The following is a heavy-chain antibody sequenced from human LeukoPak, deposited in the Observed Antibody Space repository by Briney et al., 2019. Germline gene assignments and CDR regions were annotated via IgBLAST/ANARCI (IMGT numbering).Heavy chain of an antibody. CDR2: IYTSGST. CDR1: GGSISSYY. Sequence: SETLSLTCTVSGGSISSYYWSWIRQPAGKGLEWIGRIYTSGSTNYNPSLKSRVTMSVDTSKNQFSLKLSSVTAADTAVYYCAREGLPQSTAEYYFDYWGQGTLVTVSS. D-gene: IGHD6-6*01. V-gene: IGHV4-4*07. CDR3: AREGLPQSTAEYYFDY. J-gene: IGHJ4*02.